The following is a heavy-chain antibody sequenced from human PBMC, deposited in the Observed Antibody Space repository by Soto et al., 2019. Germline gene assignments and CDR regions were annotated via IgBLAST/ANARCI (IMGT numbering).Heavy chain of an antibody. CDR1: VGSISSYY. Sequence: SETLSLTCTVSVGSISSYYWSWIRQPPGKGLEWIGYIYYSGSTNYNPSLKSRVTISVDTSKNQFSLKLSSVTAADTAVYYCARGGPTVLDYWGQGTLVTVSS. D-gene: IGHD4-4*01. V-gene: IGHV4-59*01. CDR2: IYYSGST. J-gene: IGHJ4*02. CDR3: ARGGPTVLDY.